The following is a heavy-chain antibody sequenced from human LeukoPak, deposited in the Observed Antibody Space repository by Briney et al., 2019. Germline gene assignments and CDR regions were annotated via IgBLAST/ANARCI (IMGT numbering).Heavy chain of an antibody. CDR3: ARSIAAATTFDY. V-gene: IGHV5-51*01. CDR2: IYPGDSDT. D-gene: IGHD6-25*01. CDR1: GYIFTSYW. Sequence: GESLKISCKGSGYIFTSYWIAWVRQMPGKGLECMGIIYPGDSDTRYSPSFQGQVTISADKSISTAYLQWSTLKASDTAMYYCARSIAAATTFDYWGQGTLVTVSS. J-gene: IGHJ4*02.